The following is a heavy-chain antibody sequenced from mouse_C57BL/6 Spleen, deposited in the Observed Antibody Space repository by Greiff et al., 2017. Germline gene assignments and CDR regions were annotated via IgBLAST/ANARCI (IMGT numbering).Heavy chain of an antibody. CDR3: ARGLVYFDV. Sequence: EVKLMESEGGLVQPGSSMKLSCPASGFTFSDYYMAWVRQVPEKGLEWVANINYDGSSTYYLDSLQSRFIISRDNAKNILYLQMSSLKSEDTATYYCARGLVYFDVWGTGTTLTVSS. D-gene: IGHD4-1*01. CDR2: INYDGSST. CDR1: GFTFSDYY. J-gene: IGHJ1*03. V-gene: IGHV5-16*01.